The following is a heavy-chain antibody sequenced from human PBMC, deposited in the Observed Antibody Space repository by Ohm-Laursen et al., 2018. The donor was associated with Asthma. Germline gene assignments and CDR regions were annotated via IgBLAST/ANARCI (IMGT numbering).Heavy chain of an antibody. CDR3: ARIGPEWELPGREYSLHH. Sequence: SLRLSCAAFGYTFSRYSIHWVRQIPGKGLEWVASISTASSFIYYADSVRGRFTTSRDNARNSVYLQMNSLRAEETALYYCARIGPEWELPGREYSLHHWGEGTLVTVSS. CDR2: ISTASSFI. CDR1: GYTFSRYS. V-gene: IGHV3-21*01. D-gene: IGHD1-26*01. J-gene: IGHJ1*01.